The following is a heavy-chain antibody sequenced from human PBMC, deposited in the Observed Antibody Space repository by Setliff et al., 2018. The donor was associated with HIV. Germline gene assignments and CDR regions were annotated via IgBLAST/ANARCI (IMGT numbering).Heavy chain of an antibody. CDR2: FMYTDIHYVNYLN. D-gene: IGHD6-19*01. CDR3: ARARSDWYNVRPYYFDL. CDR1: GASFVGDNH. Sequence: LSLTCAVSGASFVGDNHWSWIRQTPERGLEWIAYFMYTDIHYVNYLNYRNPSLASRLSISVDKSKNQLSLTLSSVTAADTAVYYCARARSDWYNVRPYYFDLWGQGTPVTVSS. V-gene: IGHV4-30-4*01. J-gene: IGHJ4*02.